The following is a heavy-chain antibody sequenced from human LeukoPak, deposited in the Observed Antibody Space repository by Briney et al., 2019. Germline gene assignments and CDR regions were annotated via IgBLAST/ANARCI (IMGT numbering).Heavy chain of an antibody. D-gene: IGHD2-2*02. CDR1: GFTFSSYA. CDR2: ISGNGGST. J-gene: IGHJ4*02. CDR3: AKLSNPILGYCSSTSCYTEDY. Sequence: PGGSLRLSCAASGFTFSSYAMSWVRQAPGKGLEWVSAISGNGGSTYYADSVKGRFTISRDNSKNTLYLQMNSLRAEDTAVYYCAKLSNPILGYCSSTSCYTEDYWGQGTLVTVSS. V-gene: IGHV3-23*01.